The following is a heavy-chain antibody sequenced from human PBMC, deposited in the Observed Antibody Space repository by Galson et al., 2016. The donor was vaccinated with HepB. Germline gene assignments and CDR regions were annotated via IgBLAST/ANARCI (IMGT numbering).Heavy chain of an antibody. V-gene: IGHV1-18*01. CDR2: ISGYKGNT. Sequence: SVKVSCKASGYSFISYGITWVRQAPGQGLEWMGWISGYKGNTKYAQKFQGRVTMTTDTSTSTAYMELRGLRSDDTAVYYCARVDDIVLMVYVTWLDPWGQGTLVTVSS. CDR3: ARVDDIVLMVYVTWLDP. D-gene: IGHD2-8*01. CDR1: GYSFISYG. J-gene: IGHJ5*02.